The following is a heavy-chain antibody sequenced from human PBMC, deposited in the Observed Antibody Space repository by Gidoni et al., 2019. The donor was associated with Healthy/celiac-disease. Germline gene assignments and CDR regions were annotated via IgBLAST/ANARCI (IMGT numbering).Heavy chain of an antibody. Sequence: QVQLQQSAPGLAKPSETLSLTCPVSGGSISSYYWSCIRQPAGKGLEWIGRIYTSGSTNYNPSLKSRVTMSVDTSKNQFALKLSSVTAADTAVYYCARTQEDPGNWFDPWGQGTLVTVSS. CDR2: IYTSGST. J-gene: IGHJ5*02. CDR1: GGSISSYY. V-gene: IGHV4-4*07. CDR3: ARTQEDPGNWFDP.